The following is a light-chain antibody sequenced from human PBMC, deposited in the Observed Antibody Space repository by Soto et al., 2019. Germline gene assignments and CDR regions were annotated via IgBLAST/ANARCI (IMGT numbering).Light chain of an antibody. Sequence: QSALTQPASVSGSPGQSITISCTGTSSDVGSYALVFWFQQHPGKAPKDIIYEGSKRPSAVSNRFSGSNSGNTASLTISGLQAEDESDYYCCSYTGSSAVVFGGGTKLTVL. CDR3: CSYTGSSAVV. J-gene: IGLJ2*01. CDR1: SSDVGSYAL. V-gene: IGLV2-23*01. CDR2: EGS.